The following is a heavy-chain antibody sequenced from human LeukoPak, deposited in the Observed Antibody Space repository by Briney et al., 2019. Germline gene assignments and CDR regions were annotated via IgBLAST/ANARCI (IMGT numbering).Heavy chain of an antibody. CDR3: ARVNCSSTSCYDWSWFDP. D-gene: IGHD2-2*01. CDR1: GGSISSGGYY. J-gene: IGHJ5*02. V-gene: IGHV4-31*03. CDR2: IYYSGST. Sequence: TLSLTCTVSGGSISSGGYYWSWIRQHPGKGLEWIGYIYYSGSTYYNPSLKSRVTISVDTSKNQFSLKLSSVTAADTAVYYCARVNCSSTSCYDWSWFDPWGQGTLVTVSS.